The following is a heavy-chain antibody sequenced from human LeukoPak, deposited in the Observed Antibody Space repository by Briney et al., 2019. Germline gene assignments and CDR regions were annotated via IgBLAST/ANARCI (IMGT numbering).Heavy chain of an antibody. CDR3: ARGQAGFLRLGTPEKFFDQ. CDR1: NGSISTYL. CDR2: IYYTGST. J-gene: IGHJ4*02. D-gene: IGHD3-16*01. Sequence: SETLSLTCSVSNGSISTYLWTWIRQPPGKGLEWIGEIYYTGSTNYNSSLKNRLTISLDTSEKQFTLRLTSVTAADTAVYYCARGQAGFLRLGTPEKFFDQWGQGTLVPVPS. V-gene: IGHV4-59*01.